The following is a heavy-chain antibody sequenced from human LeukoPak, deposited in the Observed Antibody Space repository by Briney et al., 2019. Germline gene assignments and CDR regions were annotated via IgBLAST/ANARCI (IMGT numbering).Heavy chain of an antibody. D-gene: IGHD4-23*01. CDR1: GFTFSSYA. J-gene: IGHJ4*02. CDR3: AKHATTVVTAFDY. CDR2: ISGSGCST. V-gene: IGHV3-23*01. Sequence: PGRSLRLSCAASGFTFSSYAMNWVRQAPGKGLEWVAAISGSGCSTYYADSVKGRFTISRDNSKNTLYLQMNSLRAEDTAVYYCAKHATTVVTAFDYWGQGTLVTVSS.